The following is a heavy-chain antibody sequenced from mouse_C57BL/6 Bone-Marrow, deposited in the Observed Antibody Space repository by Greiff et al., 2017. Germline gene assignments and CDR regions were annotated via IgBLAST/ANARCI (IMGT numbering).Heavy chain of an antibody. Sequence: QVQLKQPGAELVKPGASVKMSCKASGYTFTSYWITWVKQRPGQGLEWIGDICPTSGRTNYNEKFKSKAILTVDTSSNTAYMQLSSLTSEDSAVFYCARSGPLGRSFDYWGQGTTLTVSS. CDR2: ICPTSGRT. D-gene: IGHD4-1*01. J-gene: IGHJ2*01. V-gene: IGHV1-55*01. CDR1: GYTFTSYW. CDR3: ARSGPLGRSFDY.